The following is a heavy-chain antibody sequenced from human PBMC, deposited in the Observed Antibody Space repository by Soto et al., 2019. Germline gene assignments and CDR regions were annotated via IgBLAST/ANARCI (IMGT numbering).Heavy chain of an antibody. D-gene: IGHD3-22*01. V-gene: IGHV4-59*01. Sequence: ETLSLTCTVSGGSISSYYWSWIRHPPGKGLEWIGYIYYSGSSNYNPSLKSRVTISVDTSKNQFSLKLSSVTAADTAVYYCARDGWDSSGYPYYFDYWGQGTLVTVSS. CDR3: ARDGWDSSGYPYYFDY. J-gene: IGHJ4*02. CDR1: GGSISSYY. CDR2: IYYSGSS.